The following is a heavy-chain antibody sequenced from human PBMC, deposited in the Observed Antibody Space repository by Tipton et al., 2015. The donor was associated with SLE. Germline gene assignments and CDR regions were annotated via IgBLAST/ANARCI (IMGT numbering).Heavy chain of an antibody. CDR3: AREFGRSSSFYFDS. CDR2: ISSSGGYV. J-gene: IGHJ4*02. Sequence: SLRLSCAASGFSFTNYAMSWVRQAPGKGLEWVASISSSGGYVFYADSLKGRFTISRDNIRDSLYLQLTGLRADDTAVYYCAREFGRSSSFYFDSWGQGTLVTVSS. V-gene: IGHV3-21*01. CDR1: GFSFTNYA. D-gene: IGHD6-13*01.